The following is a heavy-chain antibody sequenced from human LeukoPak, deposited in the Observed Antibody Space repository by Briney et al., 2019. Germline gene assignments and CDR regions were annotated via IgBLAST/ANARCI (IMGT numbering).Heavy chain of an antibody. D-gene: IGHD3-3*01. CDR3: AKVIRFLEWSFDY. Sequence: GGSLRLSCAASGFTVSSNYMSWVRQAPGKGLEWVSVIYSGGSTYYADSVKGRFTISRDNSKNTLYLQMNSLRAEDTAVYYCAKVIRFLEWSFDYWGQGTLVTVSS. J-gene: IGHJ4*02. CDR1: GFTVSSNY. CDR2: IYSGGST. V-gene: IGHV3-66*01.